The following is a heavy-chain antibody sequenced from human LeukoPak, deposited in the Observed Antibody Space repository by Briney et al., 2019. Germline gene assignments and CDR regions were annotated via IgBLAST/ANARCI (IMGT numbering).Heavy chain of an antibody. CDR1: GFSFSAYI. D-gene: IGHD6-19*01. J-gene: IGHJ4*02. V-gene: IGHV3-64*01. Sequence: GGSLRLSCVASGFSFSAYIMHWVRQAPGKGLVCVSAIRSDGSSTFYPNSVKGRFTISRDNSKSTLYLQMGSLRAEDTAVYYCTRRYGGHSGWAGYHDSWGQGTLVTVSS. CDR3: TRRYGGHSGWAGYHDS. CDR2: IRSDGSST.